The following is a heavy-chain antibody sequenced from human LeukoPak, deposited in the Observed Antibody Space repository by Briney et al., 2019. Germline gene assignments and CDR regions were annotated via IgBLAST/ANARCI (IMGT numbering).Heavy chain of an antibody. D-gene: IGHD6-6*01. CDR1: GFTFSSYA. CDR2: ISGSGGST. J-gene: IGHJ4*02. V-gene: IGHV3-23*01. CDR3: AKDFNHAYSSPSAFDY. Sequence: GGSLRLSCAASGFTFSSYAMSWVRQAPGKGLEWVSAISGSGGSTYYADSVKGRFTISRDNSKNTLYLQMNSLRAEDTAVYYCAKDFNHAYSSPSAFDYWGQGTLVTVSS.